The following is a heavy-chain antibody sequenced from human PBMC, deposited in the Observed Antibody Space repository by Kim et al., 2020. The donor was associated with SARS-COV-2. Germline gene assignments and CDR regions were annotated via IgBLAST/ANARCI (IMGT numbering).Heavy chain of an antibody. Sequence: GGSLRLSCAASGFTFSSYSMNWVRQAPGKGLEWVSSISSSSSYIYYADSVKGRFTISRDNAKNSLYLQMNSLRAEDTAVYYCARDPSDYSNYALNYFDYWGQGTLVTVSS. V-gene: IGHV3-21*01. J-gene: IGHJ4*02. D-gene: IGHD4-4*01. CDR2: ISSSSSYI. CDR3: ARDPSDYSNYALNYFDY. CDR1: GFTFSSYS.